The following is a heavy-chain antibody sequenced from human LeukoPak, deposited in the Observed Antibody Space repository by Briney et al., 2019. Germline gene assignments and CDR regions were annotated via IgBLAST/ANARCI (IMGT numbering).Heavy chain of an antibody. Sequence: PSETLSLTCTVSSASITSSPYFWGWIRQSPGKGLEWIGSISYSGTTYYNPSLKSRVTMSVDTSKNQFSLKLSSVTAADTAVYYCARDRGGRFGELLSGWGQGTLVTVSS. CDR2: ISYSGTT. J-gene: IGHJ4*02. V-gene: IGHV4-39*07. D-gene: IGHD3-10*01. CDR3: ARDRGGRFGELLSG. CDR1: SASITSSPYF.